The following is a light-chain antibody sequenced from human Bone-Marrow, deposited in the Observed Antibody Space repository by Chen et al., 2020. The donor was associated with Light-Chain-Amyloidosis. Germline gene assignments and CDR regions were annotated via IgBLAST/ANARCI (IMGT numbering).Light chain of an antibody. Sequence: SYELSQPPSLSVSSGQTVRFTCSGDVLPTKYAYWYQQKPGQAPVLVIHRDTERPSGISERFSGSSSGTTATLTISGVQAEDEADYHCQSADSSGTYEVIFGGGTKLTVL. V-gene: IGLV3-25*03. J-gene: IGLJ2*01. CDR1: VLPTKY. CDR3: QSADSSGTYEVI. CDR2: RDT.